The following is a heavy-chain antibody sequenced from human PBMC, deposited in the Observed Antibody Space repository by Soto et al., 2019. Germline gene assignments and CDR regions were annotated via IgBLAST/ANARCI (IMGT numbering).Heavy chain of an antibody. D-gene: IGHD6-13*01. CDR2: ISYDGSNK. Sequence: VQLLESGGGLVQPGGSRRLSCAASGFTFSSYAMHWVRQAPGKGLEWVAVISYDGSNKYYADSVKGRFTISRDNSKNTLYLQMNSLRAEDTAVYYCARAPISSSWYYDYWGQGTLVTVSS. V-gene: IGHV3-30-3*01. J-gene: IGHJ4*02. CDR3: ARAPISSSWYYDY. CDR1: GFTFSSYA.